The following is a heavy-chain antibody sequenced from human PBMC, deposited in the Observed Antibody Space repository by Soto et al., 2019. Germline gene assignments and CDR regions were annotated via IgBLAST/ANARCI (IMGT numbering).Heavy chain of an antibody. CDR3: AFGNLSYYFDY. Sequence: QVQLVESGGGVVQPGTSLRLSCVASGFAFSSFGMHWVRQAPGKGLEWVAIIWYDGSDKYYGDSVKGRFTISRDNSKNTLFLQMNSLRAEXXXXXXXAFGNLSYYFDYWGQGTPVTVSS. V-gene: IGHV3-33*01. CDR2: IWYDGSDK. J-gene: IGHJ4*02. CDR1: GFAFSSFG. D-gene: IGHD3-16*01.